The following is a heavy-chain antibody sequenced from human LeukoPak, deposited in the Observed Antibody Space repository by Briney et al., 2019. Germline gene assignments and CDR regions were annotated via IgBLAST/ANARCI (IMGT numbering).Heavy chain of an antibody. V-gene: IGHV4-4*07. CDR1: SGSISNYY. D-gene: IGHD6-13*01. CDR2: IYTSGST. CDR3: ARRYSSSWYEWFDP. J-gene: IGHJ5*02. Sequence: SETLSLTCTVSSGSISNYYWNWIRQPAGRGLEWIGRIYTSGSTNYNPSLKSRVTMSVDTSKNQFSLKLSSVTAADTAVYYCARRYSSSWYEWFDPWGQGTLVTVSS.